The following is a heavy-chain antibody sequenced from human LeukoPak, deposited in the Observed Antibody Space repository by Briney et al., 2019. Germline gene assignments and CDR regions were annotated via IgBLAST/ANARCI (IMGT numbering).Heavy chain of an antibody. V-gene: IGHV3-53*01. J-gene: IGHJ4*02. D-gene: IGHD6-13*01. CDR3: ARATRSYSNLDY. CDR2: IYSGGST. CDR1: GFTVSSNY. Sequence: PGRSLRLSCAASGFTVSSNYMSWVRQAPGKGPEWVSVIYSGGSTYYADSVKGRFTISRDNSKNTLYLQMNSLRAEDTAVYYCARATRSYSNLDYWGQGTLVTVYS.